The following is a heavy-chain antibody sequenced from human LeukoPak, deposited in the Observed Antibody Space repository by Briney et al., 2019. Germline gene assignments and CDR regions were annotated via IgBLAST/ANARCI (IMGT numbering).Heavy chain of an antibody. D-gene: IGHD5-18*01. Sequence: GRSLRLSCAASGFTFSSYAMHWVRQAPGKGLEWVAVISYDGSNKYYADSVKGRFTISRDNSKNTLYLQMNSLRAEDTAVYYCARGDEGGYSYAYFDYWGQGTLVTVSS. J-gene: IGHJ4*02. CDR1: GFTFSSYA. CDR2: ISYDGSNK. V-gene: IGHV3-30-3*01. CDR3: ARGDEGGYSYAYFDY.